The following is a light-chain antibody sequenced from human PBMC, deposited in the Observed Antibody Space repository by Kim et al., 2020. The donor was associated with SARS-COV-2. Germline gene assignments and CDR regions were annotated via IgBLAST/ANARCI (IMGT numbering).Light chain of an antibody. CDR1: QSVPSRY. J-gene: IGKJ1*01. V-gene: IGKV3-20*01. CDR2: GAD. CDR3: QQYGSSPQT. Sequence: EIVLTQSPGTLSLSPGERATLSCRASQSVPSRYLAWYQQKPGQAPRLLIYGADSRASGIPDRFSGSGSGTDFTLTISRLETEDFAVYYCQQYGSSPQTFGQGTKVDIK.